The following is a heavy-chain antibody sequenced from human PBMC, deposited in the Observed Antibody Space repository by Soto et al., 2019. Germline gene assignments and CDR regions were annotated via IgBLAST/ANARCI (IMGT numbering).Heavy chain of an antibody. Sequence: QVQLVQSGAEVKKPGSSVKVSCKASGGTFSSYAISWVRQAPGQGLDWMGGIIPIFGTANYAQKFQGRVTITADESTSTAYMELSSLRSEDTAVYYCARDTGAGAATNMGWFDPWGQGTLVTVSS. D-gene: IGHD6-19*01. CDR2: IIPIFGTA. J-gene: IGHJ5*02. V-gene: IGHV1-69*01. CDR3: ARDTGAGAATNMGWFDP. CDR1: GGTFSSYA.